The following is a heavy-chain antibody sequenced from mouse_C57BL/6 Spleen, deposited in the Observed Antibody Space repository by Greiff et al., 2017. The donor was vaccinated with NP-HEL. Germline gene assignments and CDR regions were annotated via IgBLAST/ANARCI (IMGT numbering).Heavy chain of an antibody. Sequence: QVHVKQSGAELVRPGASVTLSCKASGYTFTDYEMHWVKQTPVHGLEWIGAIDPETGGTAYNQKFKGKAILTAGKSSSTAYMELRSLTSEDSAVYYCTRIDEGFAYWGQGTLVTVSA. J-gene: IGHJ3*01. V-gene: IGHV1-15*01. CDR2: IDPETGGT. CDR3: TRIDEGFAY. CDR1: GYTFTDYE.